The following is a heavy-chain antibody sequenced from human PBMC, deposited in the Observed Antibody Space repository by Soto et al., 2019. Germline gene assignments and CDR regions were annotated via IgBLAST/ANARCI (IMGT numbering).Heavy chain of an antibody. Sequence: SETLSLICTVSGASISSGGYSWSWIRQPPGKGLEWIGYIYHDGTAYYTQSLKRRVTISIDRSKNQVSLIVNSVTAADTAIYFCARETTARFDPWGHGTLVTVSS. CDR2: IYHDGTA. V-gene: IGHV4-30-2*01. CDR3: ARETTARFDP. J-gene: IGHJ5*02. CDR1: GASISSGGYS. D-gene: IGHD1-1*01.